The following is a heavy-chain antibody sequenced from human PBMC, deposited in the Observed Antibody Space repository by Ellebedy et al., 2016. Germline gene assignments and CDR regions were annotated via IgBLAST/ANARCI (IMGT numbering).Heavy chain of an antibody. V-gene: IGHV3-74*01. D-gene: IGHD2-2*01. CDR3: ARDPCSSTSCYEY. CDR1: GFTFSSYW. Sequence: GESLKISXAASGFTFSSYWMHWVRQAPGKGLVWVSRINNDGSSTDYADSVKGRFTISRDNAKNTLYLQMNSLRAEDTAVYYCARDPCSSTSCYEYWGQGTLVTVSS. J-gene: IGHJ4*02. CDR2: INNDGSST.